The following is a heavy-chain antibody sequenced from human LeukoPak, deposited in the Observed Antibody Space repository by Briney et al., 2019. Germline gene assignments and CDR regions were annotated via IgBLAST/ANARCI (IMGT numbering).Heavy chain of an antibody. CDR2: ISSSSSYI. V-gene: IGHV3-21*01. J-gene: IGHJ5*02. CDR1: GFTFSSYS. D-gene: IGHD6-19*01. CDR3: ARDQGGGYSSGHPLFNP. Sequence: GGSLRLSCAASGFTFSSYSMNWVRQAPGKGLEWVSSISSSSSYIYYADSVKGRFTISRDNAKNSLYLQMNSLRAEDTAVYYCARDQGGGYSSGHPLFNPWGQGTLVTVSS.